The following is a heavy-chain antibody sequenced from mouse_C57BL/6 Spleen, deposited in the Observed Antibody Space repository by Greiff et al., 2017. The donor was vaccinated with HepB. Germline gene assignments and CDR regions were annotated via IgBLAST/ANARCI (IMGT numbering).Heavy chain of an antibody. CDR1: GYTFTSYW. CDR3: ARQGSGYYAMDY. Sequence: QVQLQQPGAELVKPGASVKLSCKASGYTFTSYWMQWVKQRPGQGLEWIGEIDPSDSYTNYNQKFKGKATLTVDTSSSTAYMQLSSLTSEDSAVYYCARQGSGYYAMDYWGQGTSVTVSS. V-gene: IGHV1-50*01. J-gene: IGHJ4*01. CDR2: IDPSDSYT. D-gene: IGHD3-2*02.